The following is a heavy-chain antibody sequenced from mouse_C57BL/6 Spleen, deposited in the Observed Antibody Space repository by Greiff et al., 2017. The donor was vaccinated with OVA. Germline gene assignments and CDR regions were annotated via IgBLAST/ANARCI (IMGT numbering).Heavy chain of an antibody. CDR1: GFTFNTYA. J-gene: IGHJ1*03. CDR3: VREDPVYFYV. CDR2: IRSKSSNYAT. Sequence: EVQVVESGGGLVQPKGSLKLSCAASGFTFNTYAMHWVRQAPGKGLEWVARIRSKSSNYATYYADSVKDRFTNSRDDSQSMLYLQMNNLKTEDTAMYDSVREDPVYFYVWGTGTTVTVSS. V-gene: IGHV10-3*01.